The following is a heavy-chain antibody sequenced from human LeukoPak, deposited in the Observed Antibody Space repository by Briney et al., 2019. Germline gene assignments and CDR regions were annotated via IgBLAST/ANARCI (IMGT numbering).Heavy chain of an antibody. CDR3: AREKSLLRHFDWVSFDY. D-gene: IGHD3-9*01. CDR2: IKQDGSEK. J-gene: IGHJ4*02. Sequence: SGGSLRLSCAASGFTFSSYWMSWVRQAPGKGLEWVANIKQDGSEKYYVDSVKGRFTISRDNAKNSLYLQMNGLRAEDTAVYYCAREKSLLRHFDWVSFDYWGQGTLVTVSS. CDR1: GFTFSSYW. V-gene: IGHV3-7*01.